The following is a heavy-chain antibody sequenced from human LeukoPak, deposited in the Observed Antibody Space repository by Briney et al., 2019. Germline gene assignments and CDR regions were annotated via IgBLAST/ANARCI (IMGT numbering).Heavy chain of an antibody. CDR2: INTSGDT. Sequence: SETLSLTCTVSGGSITNYYWSWIRQSAGKGLEWIGRINTSGDTSYNPSIRSRVTMSVDTSKNQFSLKLSSVTAADTAVYYCARGRPGGRYSYAPYYFDYWGQGTLVTVSS. CDR3: ARGRPGGRYSYAPYYFDY. J-gene: IGHJ4*02. V-gene: IGHV4-4*07. D-gene: IGHD5-18*01. CDR1: GGSITNYY.